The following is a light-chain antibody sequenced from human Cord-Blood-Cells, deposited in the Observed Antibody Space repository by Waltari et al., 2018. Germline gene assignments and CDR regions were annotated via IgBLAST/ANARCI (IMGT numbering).Light chain of an antibody. CDR1: KIGSKS. CDR2: YDS. J-gene: IGLJ2*01. V-gene: IGLV3-21*04. Sequence: SYVLTQPPSVSVAPGTTARITCGGNKIGSKSVHWYQQKPGQAPVLVIYYDSDRPSGIPERFSGSNSVNTATLTISRVEAGDEADYYCQVWYSSSDHVVFGGGTKLTVL. CDR3: QVWYSSSDHVV.